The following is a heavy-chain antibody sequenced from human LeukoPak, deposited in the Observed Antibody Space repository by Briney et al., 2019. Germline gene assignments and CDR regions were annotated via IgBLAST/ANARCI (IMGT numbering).Heavy chain of an antibody. Sequence: ASVKVSCKASGDTFTTYAFSWVRQAPGQGLEWMGRIIPILGVANYAQNFQGRLTMTADKSTSTAYMELRSLRSDDTAVYYCAGGDYGDYYVGGEDALHFWGQGTVVTVSS. D-gene: IGHD4-17*01. CDR2: IIPILGVA. CDR3: AGGDYGDYYVGGEDALHF. V-gene: IGHV1-69*04. J-gene: IGHJ3*01. CDR1: GDTFTTYA.